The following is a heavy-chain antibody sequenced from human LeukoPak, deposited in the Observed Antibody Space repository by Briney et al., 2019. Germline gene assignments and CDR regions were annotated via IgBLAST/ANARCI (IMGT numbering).Heavy chain of an antibody. CDR2: INPNSGGT. CDR1: GYTFTGYY. D-gene: IGHD1-26*01. CDR3: ARDRKSWGELLLGY. V-gene: IGHV1-2*02. J-gene: IGHJ4*02. Sequence: ASVKVSCKASGYTFTGYYMHWVRQAPGQGLEWMGWINPNSGGTNYAQKFQGRVTMTRDTSIGTAYMELSRLRSDDTAVYYCARDRKSWGELLLGYWGQGTLVTVSS.